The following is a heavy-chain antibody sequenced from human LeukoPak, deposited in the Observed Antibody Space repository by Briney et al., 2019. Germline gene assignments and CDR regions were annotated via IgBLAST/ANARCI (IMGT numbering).Heavy chain of an antibody. Sequence: SETLSLTCTVSGGSISSGGYYWSWIRQPPGKGLEWIGYICHSGSTYYNPSLKSRVTISVDRSKNQFSLNLRSVTAADTAVYYCARVPLDDSGAYLDLDYWGQGTLVTVSS. J-gene: IGHJ4*02. CDR3: ARVPLDDSGAYLDLDY. CDR1: GGSISSGGYY. CDR2: ICHSGST. V-gene: IGHV4-30-2*01. D-gene: IGHD3-22*01.